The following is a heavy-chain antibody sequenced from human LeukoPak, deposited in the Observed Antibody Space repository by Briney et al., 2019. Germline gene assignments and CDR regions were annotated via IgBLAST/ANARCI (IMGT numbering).Heavy chain of an antibody. CDR1: GGSISSGGYY. V-gene: IGHV4-39*01. D-gene: IGHD6-6*01. CDR2: IYYSGST. CDR3: ARLGIAAHDY. Sequence: SETLSLTCTVSGGSISSGGYYWGWIRQPPGKGLEWIGSIYYSGSTYYNPSLKSRVTISVDTSKNQFSLKLSSVTAADTAVYFCARLGIAAHDYWGQGTLVTVSS. J-gene: IGHJ4*02.